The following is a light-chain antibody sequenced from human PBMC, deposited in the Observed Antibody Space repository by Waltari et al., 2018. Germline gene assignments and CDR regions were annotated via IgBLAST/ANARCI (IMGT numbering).Light chain of an antibody. J-gene: IGKJ2*01. CDR1: QTISRY. CDR3: QQSYSTPRT. Sequence: DVQMTQSPSSLSASVGDTVTITCRASQTISRYLNWYQQQPGKAPKLLIYAATPLQSGVPSRFTGSGSGTDFTLTISSVQPEDFATYYCQQSYSTPRTFGQGTKLDIK. CDR2: AAT. V-gene: IGKV1-39*01.